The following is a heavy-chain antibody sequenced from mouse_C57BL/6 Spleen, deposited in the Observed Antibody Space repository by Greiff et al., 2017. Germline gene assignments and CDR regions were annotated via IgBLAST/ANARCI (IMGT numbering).Heavy chain of an antibody. CDR3: ARTPYYGSSGWFAY. Sequence: QVQLQQSGAELVKPGASVKMSCKASGYTFTSYWITWVKQRPGQGLEWIGDIYPGSGSTNYNEKFKSKATLTVDTSSSTAYMQLSSLTSEDSAVYYCARTPYYGSSGWFAYWGQGTLVTVSA. V-gene: IGHV1-55*01. CDR1: GYTFTSYW. J-gene: IGHJ3*01. D-gene: IGHD1-1*01. CDR2: IYPGSGST.